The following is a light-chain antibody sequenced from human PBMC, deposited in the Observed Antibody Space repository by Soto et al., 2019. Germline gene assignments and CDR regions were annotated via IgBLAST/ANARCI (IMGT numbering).Light chain of an antibody. CDR1: QSVSSY. V-gene: IGKV3-11*01. Sequence: EIVLTQSPATLSLSPGERATLSCRASQSVSSYLAWYQQKPGQDPRLLLYDTSKRATAIPARFRGSGPVTDFTLPIGSLEPEDCAVYYCQQRTTGPRAFTVGPGPRVDIK. CDR2: DTS. CDR3: QQRTTGPRAFT. J-gene: IGKJ3*01.